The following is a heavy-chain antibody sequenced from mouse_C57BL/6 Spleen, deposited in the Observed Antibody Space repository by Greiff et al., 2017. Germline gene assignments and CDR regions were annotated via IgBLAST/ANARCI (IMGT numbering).Heavy chain of an antibody. J-gene: IGHJ2*01. Sequence: QVQLQQPGAELVRPGTSVKLSCKASGYTFTSYWMHWVKQRPGQGLEWIGVIDPSDSYTNYNQKFKGKATLTVDTSSSTAYMQLSSLTSEDSAVYYCARSIYTTVVGFDYWGQGTTLTVSS. CDR3: ARSIYTTVVGFDY. D-gene: IGHD1-1*01. CDR2: IDPSDSYT. CDR1: GYTFTSYW. V-gene: IGHV1-59*01.